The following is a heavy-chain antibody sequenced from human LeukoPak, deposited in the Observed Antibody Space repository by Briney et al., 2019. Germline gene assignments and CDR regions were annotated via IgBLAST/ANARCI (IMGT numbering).Heavy chain of an antibody. CDR3: ARAHHALQIPSYYYYYGMDV. D-gene: IGHD4-11*01. Sequence: PSETLSLTCTVSGGSISSYYWSWIRQPAGKGLEWIGRIYASGSTNYNPSLKSRVTISVDTSKNQFSLKLSSVTAADTAVYYCARAHHALQIPSYYYYYGMDVWGQGTTVTVSS. CDR1: GGSISSYY. J-gene: IGHJ6*02. CDR2: IYASGST. V-gene: IGHV4-4*07.